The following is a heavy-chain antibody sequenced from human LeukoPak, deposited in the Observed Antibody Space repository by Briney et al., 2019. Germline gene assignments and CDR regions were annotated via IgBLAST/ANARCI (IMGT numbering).Heavy chain of an antibody. Sequence: PGGSLRLSCAASGLTFSSYEMNWVRQAPGKGLKWVSYISSSGSTIYYADSVKGRFTISRDNAKNSLYLQMNSLRAEDTAVYYCARRAGAYSHPYDYWGQGTLVTVSS. CDR3: ARRAGAYSHPYDY. D-gene: IGHD4/OR15-4a*01. V-gene: IGHV3-48*03. J-gene: IGHJ4*02. CDR1: GLTFSSYE. CDR2: ISSSGSTI.